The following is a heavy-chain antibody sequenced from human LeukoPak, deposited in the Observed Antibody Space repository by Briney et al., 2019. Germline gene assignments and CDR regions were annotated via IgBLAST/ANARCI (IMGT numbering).Heavy chain of an antibody. CDR2: IYPGDSDT. Sequence: GESLKVSCKGSGYSFTSYWIGWVRQMPGKGLEWTGIIYPGDSDTRYSPSFQGQVTISADKSISTAYLQWSSLKASDTAMYYCARRAHYYDSSGYTLFDYWGQGTLVTVSS. J-gene: IGHJ4*02. V-gene: IGHV5-51*03. D-gene: IGHD3-22*01. CDR3: ARRAHYYDSSGYTLFDY. CDR1: GYSFTSYW.